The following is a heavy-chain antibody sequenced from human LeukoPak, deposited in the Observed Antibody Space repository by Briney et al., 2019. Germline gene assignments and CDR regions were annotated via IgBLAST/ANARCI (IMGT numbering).Heavy chain of an antibody. CDR2: ISSNGGST. V-gene: IGHV3-64D*09. D-gene: IGHD6-19*01. CDR3: VKGRNSSGWYYFDY. J-gene: IGHJ4*02. Sequence: GGSLRLSCSASGFTFSSYAMHWVRQAPGKGLEYVSAISSNGGSTYYADSVKGRFTISRDNSKNTLYLQMGSLRAEDTAMYYCVKGRNSSGWYYFDYWGQGTLVTVSS. CDR1: GFTFSSYA.